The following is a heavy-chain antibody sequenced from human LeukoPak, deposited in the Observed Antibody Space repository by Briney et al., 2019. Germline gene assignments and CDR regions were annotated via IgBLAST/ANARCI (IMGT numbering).Heavy chain of an antibody. J-gene: IGHJ6*02. CDR2: ISGSGGST. CDR3: AIPPGGSYYGDQAYYYYGMDV. V-gene: IGHV3-23*01. Sequence: PGGSLRLSCAASGFTFSSYAMSWVRQAPGKGLEWVSAISGSGGSTYYADSVKGRFTISRDNSKNTLYLQMNSLRAEDTAVYYCAIPPGGSYYGDQAYYYYGMDVWGQGTTVTVSS. D-gene: IGHD4-17*01. CDR1: GFTFSSYA.